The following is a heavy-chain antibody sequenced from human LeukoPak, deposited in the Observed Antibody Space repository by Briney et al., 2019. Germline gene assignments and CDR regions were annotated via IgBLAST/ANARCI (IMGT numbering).Heavy chain of an antibody. CDR2: ISGSGDST. CDR1: GFTFSSYA. CDR3: AKDQSITMIVVVSFDY. D-gene: IGHD3-22*01. V-gene: IGHV3-23*01. J-gene: IGHJ4*02. Sequence: GGSLRLSCAASGFTFSSYAMSWVRQAPGKGLERVSSISGSGDSTYYADSVKGRFTISRDNSKNTLFLQMNSLRAEDTSVYYCAKDQSITMIVVVSFDYWGQGTLVTVSS.